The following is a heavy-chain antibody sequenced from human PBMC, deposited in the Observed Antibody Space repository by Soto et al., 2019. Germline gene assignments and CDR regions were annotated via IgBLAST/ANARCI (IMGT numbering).Heavy chain of an antibody. CDR1: GYSFTSYW. J-gene: IGHJ6*02. V-gene: IGHV5-10-1*01. D-gene: IGHD3-22*01. CDR3: ARTYYYDSSGQIYYYYGMDV. CDR2: IDPSDSYT. Sequence: GESLKISCKGSGYSFTSYWISWVRQMPGKGLEWMGRIDPSDSYTNYSPSFQGHVTIPADKSISTAYLQWSSLKASDTAMYYCARTYYYDSSGQIYYYYGMDVWGQGTTVTVSS.